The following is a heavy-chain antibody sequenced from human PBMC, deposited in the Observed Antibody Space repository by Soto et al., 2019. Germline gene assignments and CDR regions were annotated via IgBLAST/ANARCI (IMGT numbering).Heavy chain of an antibody. D-gene: IGHD5-18*01. CDR1: GGSFSGYY. Sequence: SETLSLTCAVYGGSFSGYYWSWIRQPPGKGLEWIGEINHSGSTNYNPSLKSRVTISVDTSENQFSLKLSSVTAADTAVYYCARGRIQLWLAAPYYYYGMDVWGQGTTVTVYS. V-gene: IGHV4-34*01. J-gene: IGHJ6*02. CDR3: ARGRIQLWLAAPYYYYGMDV. CDR2: INHSGST.